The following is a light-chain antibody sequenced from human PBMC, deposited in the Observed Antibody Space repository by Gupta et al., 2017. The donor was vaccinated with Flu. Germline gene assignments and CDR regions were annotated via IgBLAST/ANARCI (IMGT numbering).Light chain of an antibody. V-gene: IGKV4-1*01. CDR2: WAS. J-gene: IGKJ4*01. CDR1: QSVLYSSNNKNY. CDR3: QQYYSSPPT. Sequence: DIVMTQSPDSLAVSLGERATINCKSSQSVLYSSNNKNYLAWYHHKPGQSPKLLLYWASTREFGVPDRFSGSGSETDFTLTISSLQAEDVAVYYCQQYYSSPPTFGGGTKVEV.